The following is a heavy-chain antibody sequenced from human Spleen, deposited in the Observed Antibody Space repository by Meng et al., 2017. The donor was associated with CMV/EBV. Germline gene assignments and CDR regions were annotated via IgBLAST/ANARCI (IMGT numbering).Heavy chain of an antibody. CDR3: ARDSRTFDD. D-gene: IGHD2-8*01. CDR2: MNPNSGNT. J-gene: IGHJ4*02. V-gene: IGHV1-8*02. CDR1: GYTFTGYF. Sequence: ASVKVSCKASGYTFTGYFMHWVRQATGQGLEWMGWMNPNSGNTGYAQKFQGRVTLTRNTSITTAYMELSSLRSDDTAVYYCARDSRTFDDWGQGTLVTVSS.